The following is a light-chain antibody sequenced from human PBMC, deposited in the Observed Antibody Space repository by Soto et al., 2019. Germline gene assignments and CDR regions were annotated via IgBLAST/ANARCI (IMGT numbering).Light chain of an antibody. Sequence: AIQMTQSLTSLSASVGDRVTITCRASQGIRNDLGWYQQKPGKAPKLLIYAASSLQSGVPSRCSGSGSDTDFTLTISSLQPEDFATYYCLQDHNYPRTFGQGTKVEIK. CDR3: LQDHNYPRT. V-gene: IGKV1-6*01. J-gene: IGKJ1*01. CDR2: AAS. CDR1: QGIRND.